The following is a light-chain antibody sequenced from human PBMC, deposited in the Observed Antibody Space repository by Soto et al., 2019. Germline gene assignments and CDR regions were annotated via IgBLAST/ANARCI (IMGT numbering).Light chain of an antibody. CDR1: SSNIGRNT. CDR3: AAWDDSLNGHVV. V-gene: IGLV1-44*01. CDR2: NNN. J-gene: IGLJ2*01. Sequence: QSVLTQPPSASGTPGQKVTISCSGSSSNIGRNTVNWYQQLPGTAPKLLMHNNNQQPSGVPDRFSGSKSGTSASLAISGLQSDDEDDYYCAAWDDSLNGHVVFGGGTKVTVL.